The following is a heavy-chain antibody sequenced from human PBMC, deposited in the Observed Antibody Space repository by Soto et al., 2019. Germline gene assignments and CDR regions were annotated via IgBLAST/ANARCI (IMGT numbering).Heavy chain of an antibody. J-gene: IGHJ4*02. CDR1: GFSLSTSGVG. CDR2: IYWDDDK. Sequence: QITLKESGPTLVKPTQTLTLTCTFSGFSLSTSGVGVGWIRQPPGKALEWLALIYWDDDKRYSPSLKSRLTVNKDPFKNQVVLTRTIMDPVYTATYSCAHSPWGHGWNYWGQGTLVTVSS. CDR3: AHSPWGHGWNY. D-gene: IGHD3-10*01. V-gene: IGHV2-5*02.